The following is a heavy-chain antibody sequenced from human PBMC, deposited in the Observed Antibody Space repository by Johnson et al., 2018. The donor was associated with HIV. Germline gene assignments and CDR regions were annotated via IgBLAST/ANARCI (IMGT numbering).Heavy chain of an antibody. CDR3: AKERLALLSNVGGSVDAFDM. V-gene: IGHV3-30-3*01. Sequence: QVQLVESGGGVVQPGRSLRLSCAASGFTFSSYAMHWVRQAPGKGLDWVAVISYDGSNKYYADSVKGRFTISSDNSKNTLYLQMNSLRGEDTAVYYCAKERLALLSNVGGSVDAFDMWGQGTMVTVSS. CDR1: GFTFSSYA. J-gene: IGHJ3*02. D-gene: IGHD3-16*01. CDR2: ISYDGSNK.